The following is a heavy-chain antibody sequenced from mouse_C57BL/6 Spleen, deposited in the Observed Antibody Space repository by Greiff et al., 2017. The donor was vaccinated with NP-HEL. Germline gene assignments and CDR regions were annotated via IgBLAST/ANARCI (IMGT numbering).Heavy chain of an antibody. Sequence: VKLVESGAELVKPGASVKISCKASGYAFSSYWMNWVKQRPGKGLEWIGQIYPGDGDTNYNGKFKGKATLTADKSSSTAYMQLSSLTSEDAAVYYCARSVGTRELGDFAYWGQVTLVTVSA. CDR2: IYPGDGDT. J-gene: IGHJ3*01. CDR1: GYAFSSYW. D-gene: IGHD4-1*01. V-gene: IGHV1-80*01. CDR3: ARSVGTRELGDFAY.